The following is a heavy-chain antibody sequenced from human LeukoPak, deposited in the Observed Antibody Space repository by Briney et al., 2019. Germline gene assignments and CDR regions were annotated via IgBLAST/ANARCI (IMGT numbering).Heavy chain of an antibody. CDR1: GGSISSGDYY. Sequence: SETLSLTCTVSGGSISSGDYYWSWIRQPPGKGLEWIGYIYHSGSTYYNPSLSNRLTISIDTSRNQFSLRLGSVTAADTAVYYCARDSIWGQGTLVTVSS. CDR2: IYHSGST. CDR3: ARDSI. J-gene: IGHJ4*02. V-gene: IGHV4-30-4*01.